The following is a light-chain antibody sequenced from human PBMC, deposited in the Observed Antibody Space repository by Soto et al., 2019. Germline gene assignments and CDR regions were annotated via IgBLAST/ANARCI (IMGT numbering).Light chain of an antibody. J-gene: IGKJ4*01. V-gene: IGKV3D-20*02. CDR2: DAS. CDR1: QSVSSSY. Sequence: EIVLTQSPGTLSLSPGERATLSCRAIQSVSSSYLAWYQQKPGQAPRLLIYDASNRATGIPARFSGSGSGTDFTLTISGLEPEDFAVYYCQQRSNWPPLTFGGGTKVDIK. CDR3: QQRSNWPPLT.